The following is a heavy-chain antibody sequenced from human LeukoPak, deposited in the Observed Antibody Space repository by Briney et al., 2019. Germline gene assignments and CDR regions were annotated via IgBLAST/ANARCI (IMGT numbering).Heavy chain of an antibody. CDR1: GGSFSGYY. CDR3: AREGPYSSPLDY. Sequence: PSETLSLTCAVHGGSFSGYYWCRIRQPPGGGVGWVGSIYYSRSNYYNPSLKSRVTISVDTTKNQSSLKLSSVTAADTAVYYCAREGPYSSPLDYWGQGTLVTVSS. J-gene: IGHJ4*02. CDR2: IYYSRSN. D-gene: IGHD6-13*01. V-gene: IGHV4-34*01.